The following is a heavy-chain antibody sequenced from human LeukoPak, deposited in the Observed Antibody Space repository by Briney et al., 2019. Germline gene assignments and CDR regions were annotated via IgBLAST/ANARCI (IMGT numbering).Heavy chain of an antibody. J-gene: IGHJ4*03. CDR1: GDSDSRNCAH. V-gene: IGHV6-1*01. CDR2: TYYRSKWYN. D-gene: IGHD3-10*01. CDR3: ARFRARGGYSDY. Sequence: SRTLSDTFLITGDSDSRNCAHWNWTRQSPSRGLEWLGRTYYRSKWYNDYAVSVKSRITINPDTSNNQFSLQLNSVTPEDTAVYCCARFRARGGYSDYSGAGTPCTVSS.